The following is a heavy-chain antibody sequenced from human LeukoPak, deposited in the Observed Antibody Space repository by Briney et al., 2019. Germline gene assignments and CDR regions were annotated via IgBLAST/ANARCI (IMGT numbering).Heavy chain of an antibody. J-gene: IGHJ4*02. CDR1: GGSISSGGYY. D-gene: IGHD3-22*01. V-gene: IGHV4-31*03. CDR2: IYYSGST. CDR3: ARFTLVVDDDYFDY. Sequence: SETPSLTCTVSGGSISSGGYYWSWIRQHPGKGLEWIGYIYYSGSTYYNPSLKSRVTISVDTSKNQFSLKLSSVTAADTAVYYCARFTLVVDDDYFDYWGQGTLVTVSS.